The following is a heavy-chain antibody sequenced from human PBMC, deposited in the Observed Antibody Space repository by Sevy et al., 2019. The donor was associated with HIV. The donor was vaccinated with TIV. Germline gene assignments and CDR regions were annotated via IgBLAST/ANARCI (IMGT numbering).Heavy chain of an antibody. J-gene: IGHJ4*02. V-gene: IGHV3-33*08. CDR3: ARERTYLFDY. CDR2: IWFEGSNI. CDR1: GFTFSDHY. Sequence: GGSLRLSCAASGFTFSDHYMDWVRQAPGKGLEGVADIWFEGSNIHYADSVRGRFTISRDNSKNTLSLHMSSLRVEDTAVYYCARERTYLFDYCGQGTLVTVSS.